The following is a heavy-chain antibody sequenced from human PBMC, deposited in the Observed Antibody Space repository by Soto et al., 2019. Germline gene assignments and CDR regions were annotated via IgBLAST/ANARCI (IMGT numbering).Heavy chain of an antibody. CDR1: GYAFTSYG. J-gene: IGHJ4*02. Sequence: ASVTVSCKASGYAFTSYGISCVRQAPGQGLEWMGWISAYNGNTNYAQKLQGRVTMTTDTSTSTAYMELRSLRSDDTAVYYCARDQRRCSGGSCYFSDYWGQGTLVTVSS. CDR2: ISAYNGNT. V-gene: IGHV1-18*01. CDR3: ARDQRRCSGGSCYFSDY. D-gene: IGHD2-15*01.